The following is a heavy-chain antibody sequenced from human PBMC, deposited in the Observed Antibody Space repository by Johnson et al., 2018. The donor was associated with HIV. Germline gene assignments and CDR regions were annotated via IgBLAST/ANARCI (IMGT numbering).Heavy chain of an antibody. V-gene: IGHV3-30*18. CDR3: AKAGQMVAATSAFDI. J-gene: IGHJ3*02. Sequence: QEQLVESGGGLVQPGGSLRLSCATSGFTFSNFGMHWVRQAPGKGLEWVAVISYDGSNKYYADSVKGRFTISRDNSKNTLYLQMNSLRAEDTAVYYCAKAGQMVAATSAFDIWGQGTMVTVSS. CDR2: ISYDGSNK. CDR1: GFTFSNFG. D-gene: IGHD2-15*01.